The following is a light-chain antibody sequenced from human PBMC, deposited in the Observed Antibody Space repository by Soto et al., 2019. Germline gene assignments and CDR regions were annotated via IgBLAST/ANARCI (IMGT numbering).Light chain of an antibody. Sequence: QAVVTQPPSASGSPGQSITISCTGTSSDVGGYNYVSWYQQHPGKAPKLIIHEVNKRPSGVPDRFSGSKSGNTASLTVTGLQAEDEADYYCSSYAGSNILVFGEGTKVTVL. CDR1: SSDVGGYNY. V-gene: IGLV2-8*01. CDR3: SSYAGSNILV. J-gene: IGLJ2*01. CDR2: EVN.